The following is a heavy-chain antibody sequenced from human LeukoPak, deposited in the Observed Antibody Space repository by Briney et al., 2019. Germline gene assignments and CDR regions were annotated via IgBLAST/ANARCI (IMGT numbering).Heavy chain of an antibody. CDR2: ISYSGST. V-gene: IGHV4-30-4*01. CDR3: ARETYYYDSSGYYFYYFDY. Sequence: PSETLSLTCTVSGGSISSGDYYWSWIRQPPGKGLEWIGYISYSGSTYYNPSLKSRVTISVDTSKNQFSLKLSSVTAADTAVYYCARETYYYDSSGYYFYYFDYWGQGTLVTVSS. J-gene: IGHJ4*02. CDR1: GGSISSGDYY. D-gene: IGHD3-22*01.